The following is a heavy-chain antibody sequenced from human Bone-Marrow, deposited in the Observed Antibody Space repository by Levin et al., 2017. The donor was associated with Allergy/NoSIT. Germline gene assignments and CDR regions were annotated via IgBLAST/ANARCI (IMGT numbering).Heavy chain of an antibody. Sequence: GGSLRLSCKASGYTFTSYDINWVRQATGQGLEWMGWMNPNSGNTGYAQKFQGRVTMTRNTSISTAYMELSSLRSEDTAVYYCASPTPYYDSSGYYYKGYYYYGMDVWGQGTTVTVSS. CDR3: ASPTPYYDSSGYYYKGYYYYGMDV. CDR2: MNPNSGNT. J-gene: IGHJ6*02. CDR1: GYTFTSYD. D-gene: IGHD3-22*01. V-gene: IGHV1-8*01.